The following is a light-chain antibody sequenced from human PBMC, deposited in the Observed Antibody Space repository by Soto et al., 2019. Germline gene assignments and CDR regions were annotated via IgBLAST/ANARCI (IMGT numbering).Light chain of an antibody. CDR2: RND. CDR3: QSFDSSLRDYV. Sequence: QSALTQPPSVSGAPGQRVTISCTGSNSNIGAGYDVHWYQQLPGTAPKLLIYRNDNRPSGVPDRFSGSKSGTSASLAITGLQAEDEADYYCQSFDSSLRDYVFGTGTKVTVL. J-gene: IGLJ1*01. V-gene: IGLV1-40*01. CDR1: NSNIGAGYD.